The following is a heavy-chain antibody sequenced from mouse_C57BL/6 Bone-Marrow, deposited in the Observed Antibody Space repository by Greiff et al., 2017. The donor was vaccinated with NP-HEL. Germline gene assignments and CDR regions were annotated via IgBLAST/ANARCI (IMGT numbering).Heavy chain of an antibody. CDR1: GFTFSSYA. V-gene: IGHV5-9-1*02. CDR3: TRWAYDYYPSFDY. J-gene: IGHJ2*01. Sequence: EVKVVESGEGLVKPGGSLKLSCAASGFTFSSYAMSWVRQTPEKRLEWVAYISSGGDYIYYADTVKGRFTISRDNARNTLYLQMSSLKSEDTAMYYCTRWAYDYYPSFDYWGQGTTLTVSS. CDR2: ISSGGDYI. D-gene: IGHD2-4*01.